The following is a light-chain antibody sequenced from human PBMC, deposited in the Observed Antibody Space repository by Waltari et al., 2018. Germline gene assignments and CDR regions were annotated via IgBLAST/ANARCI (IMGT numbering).Light chain of an antibody. CDR2: NNN. CDR3: AAWDDSLNGL. J-gene: IGLJ2*01. V-gene: IGLV1-44*01. Sequence: QSVLTQPPSASGTPGQTVTISCSGSNSNIGTYTVNWYQQLPGTAPKLLIYNNNKLPSGVPDRFSGSTSGTSATLAISVLQSGDEADYYCAAWDDSLNGLFGGGTKLTVL. CDR1: NSNIGTYT.